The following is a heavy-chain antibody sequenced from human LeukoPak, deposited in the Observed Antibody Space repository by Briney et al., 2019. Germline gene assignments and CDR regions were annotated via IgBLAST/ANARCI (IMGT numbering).Heavy chain of an antibody. CDR3: ARDRWGYSSGWLLLGDAFDI. CDR1: GYTFTSYG. V-gene: IGHV1-18*01. D-gene: IGHD6-19*01. Sequence: GASVKVSCKASGYTFTSYGISWVRQAPGQGLEWMGWISAYSGDTNYAQKFQGRATMTTDTSTSTAYMELRSLRSDDTAVYYCARDRWGYSSGWLLLGDAFDIWGQGTMVTVSS. CDR2: ISAYSGDT. J-gene: IGHJ3*02.